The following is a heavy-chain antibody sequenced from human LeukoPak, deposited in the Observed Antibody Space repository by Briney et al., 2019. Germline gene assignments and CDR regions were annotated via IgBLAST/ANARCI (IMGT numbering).Heavy chain of an antibody. V-gene: IGHV3-30*02. Sequence: GGSLRLSCAASGFTFSSYGMHWVRQAPGKGLEWVAFIRYDGSNKYYADSVKGRFTISRDNSKNTLYLQMNSLRAEDTAVYYCAKITDLPYYFDYWGQGTLVTVSS. CDR3: AKITDLPYYFDY. D-gene: IGHD1-20*01. CDR2: IRYDGSNK. J-gene: IGHJ4*02. CDR1: GFTFSSYG.